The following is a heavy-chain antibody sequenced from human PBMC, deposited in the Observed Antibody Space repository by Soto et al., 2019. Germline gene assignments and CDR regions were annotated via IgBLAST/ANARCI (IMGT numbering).Heavy chain of an antibody. Sequence: EVQLVESGGGLGQPGRSLRLSCAASGFTFDDYAMHWVRQAPGKGPEWVSGISWNSGSIGYSDSVKGRFTISRDNAKNSLYLHMNSLRAEDTALYYCAKDTKNYYGSRGAFDIWGQGTMVTVSS. CDR1: GFTFDDYA. CDR2: ISWNSGSI. CDR3: AKDTKNYYGSRGAFDI. V-gene: IGHV3-9*01. D-gene: IGHD3-22*01. J-gene: IGHJ3*02.